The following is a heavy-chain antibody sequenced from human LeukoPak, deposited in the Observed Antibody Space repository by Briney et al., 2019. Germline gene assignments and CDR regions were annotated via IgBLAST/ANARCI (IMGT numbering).Heavy chain of an antibody. J-gene: IGHJ2*01. CDR3: ARSGRDGYKGGWYFDL. V-gene: IGHV3-48*01. Sequence: QPGGSLRLSCAASGFTFSSYSMNWVRQAPGKGLEWVSYISSSSSTIYYADSVKGRFTISRDNAKNSLYLQMNSLRAEDTAVYYWARSGRDGYKGGWYFDLWGRGTLVTVSS. CDR1: GFTFSSYS. D-gene: IGHD5-24*01. CDR2: ISSSSSTI.